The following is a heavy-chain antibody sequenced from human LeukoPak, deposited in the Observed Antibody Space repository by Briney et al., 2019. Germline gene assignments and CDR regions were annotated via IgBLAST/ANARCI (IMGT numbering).Heavy chain of an antibody. CDR3: AKHSQSWYIGYFEY. J-gene: IGHJ4*02. CDR1: GFTFSSYW. V-gene: IGHV3-7*01. CDR2: TKEDGSQK. Sequence: GGSLRLSCAASGFTFSSYWINWVRQAPGKGLEWVANTKEDGSQKYYVGSVKGRFTISRDDAKNSLDLQMNSLRAEDTATYYCAKHSQSWYIGYFEYWGQGTLVTVSS. D-gene: IGHD1-1*01.